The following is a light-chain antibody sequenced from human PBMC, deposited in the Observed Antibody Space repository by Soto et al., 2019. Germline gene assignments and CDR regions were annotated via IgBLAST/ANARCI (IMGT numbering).Light chain of an antibody. V-gene: IGKV4-1*01. CDR3: QQYYGTPFT. J-gene: IGKJ3*01. CDR1: QSILYSSNNKNY. Sequence: DIVMTQSPDSLAVSLGERATINCKSSQSILYSSNNKNYLAWFQQKPGQPPKLLIYWASTRESGVPDRFSGSGSGTDFTLTISSLQAEDVAVYYCQQYYGTPFTFRPGTKVDI. CDR2: WAS.